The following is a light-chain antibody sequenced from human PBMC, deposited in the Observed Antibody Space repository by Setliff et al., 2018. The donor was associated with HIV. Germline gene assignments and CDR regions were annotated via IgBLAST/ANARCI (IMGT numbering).Light chain of an antibody. V-gene: IGLV2-14*01. J-gene: IGLJ1*01. Sequence: QSVLTQPASVSGSPGQSITISCTGTNSDVGGYNFVSWYQQHPGKAPKVMLYEVNNRPSGVSNRFSGSKSGNTASLTISGLQAEDEADYYCTSYASSSTFVSGSGTKVTVL. CDR2: EVN. CDR3: TSYASSSTFV. CDR1: NSDVGGYNF.